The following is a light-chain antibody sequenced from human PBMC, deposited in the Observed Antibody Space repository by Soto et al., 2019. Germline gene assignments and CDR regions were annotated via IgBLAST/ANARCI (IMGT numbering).Light chain of an antibody. J-gene: IGLJ1*01. CDR2: SDQ. CDR3: AAWDDSLNVYV. V-gene: IGLV1-44*01. CDR1: SSNIGSYT. Sequence: QSVLTQPPSASGTPGQRVTISCSGSSSNIGSYTVSWYQQLPGAAPKLLIYSDQQRPSGVPDRFSGSKSGTSASLAISGLQSEDEAEYYCAAWDDSLNVYVFGTGTKVTVL.